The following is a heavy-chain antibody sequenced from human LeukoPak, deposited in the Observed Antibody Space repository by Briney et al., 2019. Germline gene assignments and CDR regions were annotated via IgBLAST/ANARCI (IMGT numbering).Heavy chain of an antibody. CDR2: ISHDGSNE. D-gene: IGHD3-22*01. J-gene: IGHJ4*02. Sequence: GGSLRLSCVASGFTLSNYVMHWVRQGPGKGLEWVALISHDGSNEHYADSVKGRFTISRDNSKNTLYLQMNSLRAEDTAVYYCAKAYYDSSGYYNYFDYWGQGTLVTVSS. V-gene: IGHV3-30-3*01. CDR1: GFTLSNYV. CDR3: AKAYYDSSGYYNYFDY.